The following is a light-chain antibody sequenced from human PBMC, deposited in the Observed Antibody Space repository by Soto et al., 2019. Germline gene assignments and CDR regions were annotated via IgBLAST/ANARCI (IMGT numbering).Light chain of an antibody. V-gene: IGLV1-40*01. J-gene: IGLJ1*01. CDR1: NSNIGSDYG. Sequence: QAVVTQPPSVSGAPGQRVTISCTGTNSNIGSDYGVHWYQQFPGTAPKLLIYGNSNRPSGVPDRFSGSKSGTSASLAITGLQAEDEADYHCQSYDRSLRACVFGTGTKLTVL. CDR3: QSYDRSLRACV. CDR2: GNS.